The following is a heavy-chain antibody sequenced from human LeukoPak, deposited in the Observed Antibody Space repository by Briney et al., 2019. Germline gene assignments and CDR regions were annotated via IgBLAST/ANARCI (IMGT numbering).Heavy chain of an antibody. CDR3: AKDPRVRDIAFGGVIAYFDY. CDR1: GFTFSTSA. Sequence: PGGSLRLSCAASGFTFSTSAMSWIRQAPGKGLEWVSGISGSGGSTYYADSVKGRFTISRDNSKNTLYLQMNSLRAEDTAVYCCAKDPRVRDIAFGGVIAYFDYWGQGTLVTVSS. J-gene: IGHJ4*02. V-gene: IGHV3-23*01. CDR2: ISGSGGST. D-gene: IGHD3-16*02.